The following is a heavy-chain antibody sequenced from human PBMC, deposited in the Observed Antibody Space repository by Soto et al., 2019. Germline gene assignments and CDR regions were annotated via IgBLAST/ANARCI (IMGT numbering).Heavy chain of an antibody. V-gene: IGHV1-3*01. CDR1: GYTFTSYY. CDR2: INAGTGQV. J-gene: IGHJ3*02. Sequence: GASVKVSCKASGYTFTSYYMHWVRQAPGQGLEWVGWINAGTGQVKYSQKFQGRVSITRDTSASTAYMELSSLKSEDTAVYYCARVMAVQAFDIWGQGTKVTVSS. CDR3: ARVMAVQAFDI. D-gene: IGHD4-17*01.